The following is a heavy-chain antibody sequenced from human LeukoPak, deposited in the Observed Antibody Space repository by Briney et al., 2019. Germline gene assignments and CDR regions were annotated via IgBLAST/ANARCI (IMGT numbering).Heavy chain of an antibody. CDR3: ARPRGYSSSDFDY. CDR1: GYTSTGYY. V-gene: IGHV1-2*02. D-gene: IGHD6-6*01. J-gene: IGHJ4*02. CDR2: INPNSGGT. Sequence: ASVKVSCKASGYTSTGYYMHWVRQPPGQGLEWMGWINPNSGGTNYAQKFQGRVTMTRDTSISTAYMELSRLRSDDTAVYYCARPRGYSSSDFDYWGQGTLVTVSS.